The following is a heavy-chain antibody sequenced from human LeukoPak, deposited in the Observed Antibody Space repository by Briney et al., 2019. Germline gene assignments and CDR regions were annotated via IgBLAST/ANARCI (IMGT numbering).Heavy chain of an antibody. J-gene: IGHJ4*02. CDR1: GFTFSSYA. D-gene: IGHD3-16*01. CDR2: ISGGGGNT. CDR3: AKVGGAGTWYGNTWPFDY. Sequence: LTGGSLRLSCAASGFTFSSYAMSWVRLAPGKGLEWVSAISGGGGNTYYADSVKGRFTISRDSSKNTLYLQMNSLRAEDTAVYYCAKVGGAGTWYGNTWPFDYWGQGTLVTVSS. V-gene: IGHV3-23*01.